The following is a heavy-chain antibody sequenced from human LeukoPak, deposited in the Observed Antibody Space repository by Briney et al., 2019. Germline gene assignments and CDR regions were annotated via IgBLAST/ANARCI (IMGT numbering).Heavy chain of an antibody. V-gene: IGHV4-39*01. CDR3: VRHDGRGGATMGAFDS. CDR1: AGSFISSSHH. D-gene: IGHD5-12*01. Sequence: PTETLSLTCTVSAGSFISSSHHWGWIRQSPGKGLEWIGTVYYGRTTYYNPSLDGRVTISLDTSANHFSLQLNSVTAADTAVYYCVRHDGRGGATMGAFDSWGQGSLVTVSS. J-gene: IGHJ5*01. CDR2: VYYGRTT.